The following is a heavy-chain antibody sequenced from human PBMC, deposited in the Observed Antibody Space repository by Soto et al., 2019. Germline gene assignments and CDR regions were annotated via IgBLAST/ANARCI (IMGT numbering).Heavy chain of an antibody. CDR2: ISSSSSYT. V-gene: IGHV3-11*06. CDR1: GFTFSDYY. Sequence: VQLVESGGGLVKPGGSLRLSCAASGFTFSDYYMSWIRQAPGKGLEWVSYISSSSSYTNYADSVKGRFTISRDNAKNSLYLQMNSLRAEDTAVYYCARDQQLIMGGIYYYGMDVWGQGTTVTVSS. D-gene: IGHD6-13*01. CDR3: ARDQQLIMGGIYYYGMDV. J-gene: IGHJ6*02.